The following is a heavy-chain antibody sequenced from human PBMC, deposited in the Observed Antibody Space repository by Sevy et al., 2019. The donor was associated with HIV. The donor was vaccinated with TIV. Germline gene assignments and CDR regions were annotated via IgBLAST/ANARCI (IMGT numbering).Heavy chain of an antibody. CDR2: IYYSGST. D-gene: IGHD2-15*01. Sequence: SETLSLTCTVSGGSISSYYWSWIRQPPGKGLEWIGYIYYSGSTNYNPSLNSRVTISVDTSKNQFSLKLSSVTAADTAVYYCARGNMVAATHDAFDIWGQGTMVTVSS. CDR3: ARGNMVAATHDAFDI. CDR1: GGSISSYY. J-gene: IGHJ3*02. V-gene: IGHV4-59*01.